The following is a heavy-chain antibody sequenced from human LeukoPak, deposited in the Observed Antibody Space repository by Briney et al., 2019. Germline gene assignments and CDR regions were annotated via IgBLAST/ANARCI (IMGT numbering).Heavy chain of an antibody. D-gene: IGHD3-16*01. J-gene: IGHJ4*02. CDR1: GFTFSSHG. CDR3: AKGGLRGGTYNDDF. CDR2: ISPSGGIT. Sequence: GGSLRLSCAASGFTFSSHGMNWVRQAPGKGLEWVSGISPSGGITYYTDSVKGRFTISRDNSKNTQSLQMNSLRAEDTALYYCAKGGLRGGTYNDDFWGQGTLVTVSS. V-gene: IGHV3-23*01.